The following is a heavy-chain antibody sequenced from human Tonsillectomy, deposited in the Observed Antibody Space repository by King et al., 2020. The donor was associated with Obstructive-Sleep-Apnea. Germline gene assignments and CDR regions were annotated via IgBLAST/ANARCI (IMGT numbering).Heavy chain of an antibody. D-gene: IGHD3-10*01. CDR1: GVTFSNDW. CDR2: IKSKTDGGTT. V-gene: IGHV3-15*01. Sequence: VQLVESGGGLVKPGGSLRLSCAASGVTFSNDWMTWVRQAPGKGLVWVVLIKSKTDGGTTDYAGPVKGRFTISRDDSKNTLYLQMNSLKTEDTGVYYCGRYGAYWGRGTLVTVSS. J-gene: IGHJ4*02. CDR3: GRYGAY.